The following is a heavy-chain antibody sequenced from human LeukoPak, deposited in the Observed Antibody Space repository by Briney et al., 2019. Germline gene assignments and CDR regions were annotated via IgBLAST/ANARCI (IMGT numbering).Heavy chain of an antibody. Sequence: PSETLSLTCAVYGGSLSYYYWSWIRQPPEKGLEWIGEINRSGSTNYNPSLKSRVSISVDTSKNQFSLKLSSVTAADTAVYYCARGGFYCGDDCYVDYWGQGTLVTVPS. J-gene: IGHJ4*02. CDR2: INRSGST. V-gene: IGHV4-34*01. CDR1: GGSLSYYY. D-gene: IGHD2-21*02. CDR3: ARGGFYCGDDCYVDY.